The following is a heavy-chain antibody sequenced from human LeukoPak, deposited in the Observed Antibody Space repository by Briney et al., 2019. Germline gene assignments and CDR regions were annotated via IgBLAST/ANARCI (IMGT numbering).Heavy chain of an antibody. CDR2: ISWNSGSI. Sequence: GGSLRLSCAASGFTFDDYAMHWVRQAPGKGLEWVSGISWNSGSIGYADSVKGRFTISRDNAKNSLYLQMNSLRAEDTAVYYCASETYYYDTSGYYYVRYFQHWGQGTLVTVSS. CDR1: GFTFDDYA. D-gene: IGHD3-22*01. V-gene: IGHV3-9*01. J-gene: IGHJ1*01. CDR3: ASETYYYDTSGYYYVRYFQH.